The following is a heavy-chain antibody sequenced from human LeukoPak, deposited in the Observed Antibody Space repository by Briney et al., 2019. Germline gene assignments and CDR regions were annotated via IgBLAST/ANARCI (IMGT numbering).Heavy chain of an antibody. CDR3: ARHRMGGWYPWDC. Sequence: GGSLRLSCAGSGFTFSPYWMSWVRQAPGKGLEWVANIKQDGSEKYYVDSVRGRFTISRDNAKNSLYLQMNSLRAEDTAVYYCARHRMGGWYPWDCWGQGTLVTVSS. J-gene: IGHJ4*02. D-gene: IGHD6-19*01. V-gene: IGHV3-7*01. CDR2: IKQDGSEK. CDR1: GFTFSPYW.